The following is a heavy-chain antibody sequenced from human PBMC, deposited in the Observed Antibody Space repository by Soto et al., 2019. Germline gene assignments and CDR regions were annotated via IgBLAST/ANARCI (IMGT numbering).Heavy chain of an antibody. Sequence: SETLSLTCAVSGGSISSYYWSWIRQPPGKGLEWIGYIYYSGSTNYNPSLKSRDTISVDTSKNQFSLKLSSVTAADTAVYYCARGLVDTASTHGFDIWGQGTMVTVSS. CDR1: GGSISSYY. CDR2: IYYSGST. D-gene: IGHD5-18*01. CDR3: ARGLVDTASTHGFDI. V-gene: IGHV4-59*13. J-gene: IGHJ3*02.